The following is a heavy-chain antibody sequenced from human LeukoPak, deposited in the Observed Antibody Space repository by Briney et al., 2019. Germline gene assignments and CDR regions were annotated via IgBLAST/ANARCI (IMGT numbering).Heavy chain of an antibody. Sequence: PGGSLRLSCAASGFTFNTFTMHWVRQAPGKGLEWVAVVSHDGNEKFYADSVRGRFTISRDNSKNTLSLQMNSLRPEDTAVYYCARDEGGKYSSGWMSNWFDPWGQGTLVTVSS. CDR2: VSHDGNEK. J-gene: IGHJ5*02. CDR3: ARDEGGKYSSGWMSNWFDP. CDR1: GFTFNTFT. V-gene: IGHV3-30-3*01. D-gene: IGHD6-19*01.